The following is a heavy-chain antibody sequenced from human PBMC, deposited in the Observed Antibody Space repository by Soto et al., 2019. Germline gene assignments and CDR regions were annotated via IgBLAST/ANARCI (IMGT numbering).Heavy chain of an antibody. D-gene: IGHD1-26*01. Sequence: QVQLVESGGGVVHPGRSLRLSCAASGFSFRTYGMHWARQAPGKGLEWVAVIWYDGTKEFYAGSGKGRFTISRDNSETTLYLQMNSLRAEDTAVYYCARDASGATEFWGQGTLVTVSS. CDR3: ARDASGATEF. J-gene: IGHJ4*02. V-gene: IGHV3-33*01. CDR2: IWYDGTKE. CDR1: GFSFRTYG.